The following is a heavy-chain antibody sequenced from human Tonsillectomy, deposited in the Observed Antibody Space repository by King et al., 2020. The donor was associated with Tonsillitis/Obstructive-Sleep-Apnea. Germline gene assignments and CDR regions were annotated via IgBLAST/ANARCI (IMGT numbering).Heavy chain of an antibody. V-gene: IGHV4-59*01. CDR2: IYYSGST. J-gene: IGHJ3*02. D-gene: IGHD3-22*01. Sequence: QLQESGPGLVKPSETLSLTCTVSGGSISSYYWSWIRQPPGKGLEWIGYIYYSGSTNYNPSLKSRFTISVDTSKNQFSLKLSSVTAADTAVYYCARRASHYYDSSGYDAFDIWGQGTMVTVSS. CDR1: GGSISSYY. CDR3: ARRASHYYDSSGYDAFDI.